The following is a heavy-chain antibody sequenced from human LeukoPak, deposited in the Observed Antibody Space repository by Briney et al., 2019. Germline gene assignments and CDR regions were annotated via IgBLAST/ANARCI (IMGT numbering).Heavy chain of an antibody. CDR1: GFTFSSYS. Sequence: GGSLRLSCAASGFTFSSYSMNWVRQAPGKGLEWVSSISSSSSYIYYADSVKGRFTISRDNAKNSLYLQMNSLRAEDTAVYYCARDCPSFSLAVDYWGQGTLVTVSS. V-gene: IGHV3-21*01. CDR3: ARDCPSFSLAVDY. D-gene: IGHD6-19*01. J-gene: IGHJ4*02. CDR2: ISSSSSYI.